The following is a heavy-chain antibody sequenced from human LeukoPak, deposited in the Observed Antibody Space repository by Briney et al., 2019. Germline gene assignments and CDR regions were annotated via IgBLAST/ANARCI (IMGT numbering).Heavy chain of an antibody. J-gene: IGHJ5*02. Sequence: GGSLRLSCAASGFTFSSYWMHWVRQAPGKGLEWVAVISYDGSNKYYADSVKGRFTISRDNSKNTLYLQMNSLRAEDTAVYYCARDVAAAGEGNWFDPWGQGTLVTVST. CDR1: GFTFSSYW. V-gene: IGHV3-30*03. CDR2: ISYDGSNK. CDR3: ARDVAAAGEGNWFDP. D-gene: IGHD6-13*01.